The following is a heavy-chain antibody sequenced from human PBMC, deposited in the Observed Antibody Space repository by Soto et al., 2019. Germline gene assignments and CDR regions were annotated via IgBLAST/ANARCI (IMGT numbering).Heavy chain of an antibody. V-gene: IGHV1-2*04. J-gene: IGHJ6*02. Sequence: ASVKVSCKASGYTFTGYYMHWVRQAPGQGLEWMGWINPNSGGTNYAQKFQGWVTMTRDTSISTAYMELSRLRSDDTAVYYCARGSGSSSWYYYYGMDVWGQGTTVTVS. CDR3: ARGSGSSSWYYYYGMDV. D-gene: IGHD6-13*01. CDR1: GYTFTGYY. CDR2: INPNSGGT.